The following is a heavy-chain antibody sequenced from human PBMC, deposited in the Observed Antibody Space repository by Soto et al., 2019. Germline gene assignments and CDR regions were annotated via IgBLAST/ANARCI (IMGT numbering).Heavy chain of an antibody. D-gene: IGHD5-18*01. CDR2: ISAYNGNT. Sequence: QVQLVQSGAEVKKPGASVKVSCKASGYTFTSYGISWVRQAPGQGLEWMGWISAYNGNTNYAQKLQGRVTMTTDTYTSTAYMELRSLRSDDTAVYYCARSDQWSYSYGYSYWFDPWGQGTLVTVSS. CDR1: GYTFTSYG. CDR3: ARSDQWSYSYGYSYWFDP. J-gene: IGHJ5*02. V-gene: IGHV1-18*01.